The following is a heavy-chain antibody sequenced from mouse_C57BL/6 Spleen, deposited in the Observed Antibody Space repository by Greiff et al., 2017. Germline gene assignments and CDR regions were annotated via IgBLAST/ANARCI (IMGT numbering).Heavy chain of an antibody. CDR3: ARRGLGYAMDY. J-gene: IGHJ4*01. CDR1: GYTFTSYW. D-gene: IGHD3-3*01. V-gene: IGHV1-64*01. Sequence: QVQLQQPGAELVKPGASVTLSCKASGYTFTSYWMHWVKQRPGQGLEWIGMIHPNSGSTNYNEKFKGKATLTVDKSSSTAYMQLSSLTSEDSAVYYCARRGLGYAMDYWGQGTSVTVSS. CDR2: IHPNSGST.